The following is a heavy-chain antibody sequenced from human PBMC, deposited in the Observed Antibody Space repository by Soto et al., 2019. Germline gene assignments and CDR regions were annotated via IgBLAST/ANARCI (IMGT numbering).Heavy chain of an antibody. CDR2: IWFDGSTK. D-gene: IGHD6-6*01. J-gene: IGHJ6*02. CDR3: ARDNGYSRSSQWGYYYGMDV. Sequence: QVQLVESGGGVVQPGRSLRLSCAASGFTFSSYGMNWVRQAPGEGLDWVAIIWFDGSTKYYADSVKGRFTISRDNSKNTLYLQMNSLRAGDTAVYYCARDNGYSRSSQWGYYYGMDVWGQGTTVTVSS. CDR1: GFTFSSYG. V-gene: IGHV3-33*01.